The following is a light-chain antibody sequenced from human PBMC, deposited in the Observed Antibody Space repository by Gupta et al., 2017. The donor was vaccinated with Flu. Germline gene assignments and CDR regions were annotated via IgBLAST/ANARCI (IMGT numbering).Light chain of an antibody. J-gene: IGLJ3*02. CDR2: DDD. CDR1: GSDIGTYNL. CDR3: SSYAGSTKDVM. Sequence: SALAQPASVSGSPGQSITISCTETGSDIGTYNLITWYQKHPDKAPKLIIFDDDKRPSGVSNRFSGSKSGTTASLTISGLQAEDEADYYCSSYAGSTKDVMFGGGTKVTVL. V-gene: IGLV2-23*01.